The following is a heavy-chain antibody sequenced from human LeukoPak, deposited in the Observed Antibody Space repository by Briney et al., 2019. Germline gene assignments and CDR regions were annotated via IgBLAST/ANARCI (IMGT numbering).Heavy chain of an antibody. Sequence: SETLSLTCTVSGGSISSGSYYWSWIRQPAGKGLEWIGRIYTSGSTNYNPSLKSRVTISVDTSKNQFSLKLSSVTAADTAVYYCARASCSSTSCYYYGMDIWGQGTTVTVSS. V-gene: IGHV4-61*02. CDR3: ARASCSSTSCYYYGMDI. D-gene: IGHD2-2*01. CDR1: GGSISSGSYY. J-gene: IGHJ6*02. CDR2: IYTSGST.